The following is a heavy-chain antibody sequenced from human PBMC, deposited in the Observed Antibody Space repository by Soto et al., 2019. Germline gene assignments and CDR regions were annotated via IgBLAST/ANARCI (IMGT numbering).Heavy chain of an antibody. CDR1: GASISNSNYF. V-gene: IGHV4-39*01. CDR2: IFYTGGT. D-gene: IGHD3-9*01. J-gene: IGHJ3*02. Sequence: SETLSLTXVVSGASISNSNYFWGWIRQAPGRGLEWIGSIFYTGGTHYNPSLKSRVTISVDTTKNQFSLNLTSVTAADTAVYYCARTILTAYYKGLGLRPFDMWGQGTMVTVSS. CDR3: ARTILTAYYKGLGLRPFDM.